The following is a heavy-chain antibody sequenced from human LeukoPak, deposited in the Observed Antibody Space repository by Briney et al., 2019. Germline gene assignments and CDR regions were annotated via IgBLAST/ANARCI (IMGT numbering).Heavy chain of an antibody. CDR1: GYIFSDYY. V-gene: IGHV1-2*02. D-gene: IGHD3/OR15-3a*01. Sequence: GASVKVSCKTFGYIFSDYYMYWVRQAPGQGLEWMGWINPNSGGTNYAQNFQGRITMTRDTSPSTAYMELSRLTSDDTAVYYCARVSRGKYGLRTFDHWGQGTQVTVSS. CDR3: ARVSRGKYGLRTFDH. J-gene: IGHJ4*02. CDR2: INPNSGGT.